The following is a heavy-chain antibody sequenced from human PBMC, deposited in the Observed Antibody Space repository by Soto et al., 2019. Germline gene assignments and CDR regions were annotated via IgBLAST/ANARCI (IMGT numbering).Heavy chain of an antibody. CDR1: AFTFSSYA. CDR2: ISGSGGST. D-gene: IGHD1-26*01. Sequence: PGGSLRLSCAASAFTFSSYAMSWVRQAPGKGLEWVSAISGSGGSTYYADSVKGRFTISRDNSKNTLYLQMNSLRAEDTAVYYCARVGALASLLDYWGQRTLVTVSS. V-gene: IGHV3-23*01. CDR3: ARVGALASLLDY. J-gene: IGHJ4*02.